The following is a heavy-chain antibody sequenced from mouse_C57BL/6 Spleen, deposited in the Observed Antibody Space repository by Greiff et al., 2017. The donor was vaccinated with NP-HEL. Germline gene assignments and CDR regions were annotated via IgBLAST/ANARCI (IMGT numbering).Heavy chain of an antibody. CDR3: TRIITTVGYFDV. CDR2: IDPETGGT. Sequence: QVQLQQSGAELVRPGASVTRSCKASGYKFPAYEMHWVKQTPVHGLKWIGAIDPETGGTAYNQKFKGKAILTADKSSSTAYMELRSLTSEDSAVYYCTRIITTVGYFDVWGTGTTVTVSS. CDR1: GYKFPAYE. D-gene: IGHD1-1*01. V-gene: IGHV1-15*01. J-gene: IGHJ1*03.